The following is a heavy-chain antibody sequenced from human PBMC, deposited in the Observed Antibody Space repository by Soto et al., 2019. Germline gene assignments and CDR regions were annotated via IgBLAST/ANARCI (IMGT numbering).Heavy chain of an antibody. CDR1: GFTFDDYA. V-gene: IGHV3-9*01. J-gene: IGHJ3*02. Sequence: GGSLRLSCAASGFTFDDYAMHWVRQAPGKGLEWVSGISWNSGSIGYADSVKGRFTISRDNAKNSLYLQMNSLRAEDTALYYCAKDIFYSGYDLNAFDIWGQGTMVTVSS. CDR3: AKDIFYSGYDLNAFDI. D-gene: IGHD5-12*01. CDR2: ISWNSGSI.